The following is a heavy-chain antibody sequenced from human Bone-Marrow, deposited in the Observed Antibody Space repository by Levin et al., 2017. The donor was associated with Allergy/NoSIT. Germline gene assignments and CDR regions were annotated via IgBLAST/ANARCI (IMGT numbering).Heavy chain of an antibody. J-gene: IGHJ4*02. CDR2: IYSGGGT. D-gene: IGHD3-10*01. CDR1: GFTVRNNY. Sequence: LSLPCAVSGFTVRNNYMSWVRPAPGKGLEWVSLIYSGGGTHYADSVKARFTISRDNSNNTVYLQMNSLRAEDTAVYYCARLDFNYGSYYWGQGTLVTVSS. CDR3: ARLDFNYGSYY. V-gene: IGHV3-66*04.